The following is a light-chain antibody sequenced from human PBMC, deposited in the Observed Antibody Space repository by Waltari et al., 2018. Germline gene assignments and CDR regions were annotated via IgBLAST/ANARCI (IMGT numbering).Light chain of an antibody. Sequence: DIVMTQSPESLAVSLGERATINCKSSESVLYSRNNKDHLAWYQQQPGQRPKLLIYWASTRESGVPDRFSGSGSETEFTLTINSLQAEDVAVYYCHQYYNTPLTFGGGTKVEIK. J-gene: IGKJ4*01. CDR2: WAS. CDR3: HQYYNTPLT. CDR1: ESVLYSRNNKDH. V-gene: IGKV4-1*01.